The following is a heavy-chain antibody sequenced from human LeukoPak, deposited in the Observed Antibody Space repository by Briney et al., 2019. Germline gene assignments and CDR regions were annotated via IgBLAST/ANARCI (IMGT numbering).Heavy chain of an antibody. CDR2: INNDGRGT. Sequence: GGSLRLSCAGSGFTFSSYWMHWVRQVPQKGLVWVSRINNDGRGTSYADSVKGRFTISRDTSKNMVYLQMNSLRAEDTALYYCARDTQEPATGLFDYWGQGTLVTVSS. D-gene: IGHD6-13*01. V-gene: IGHV3-74*01. CDR1: GFTFSSYW. J-gene: IGHJ4*02. CDR3: ARDTQEPATGLFDY.